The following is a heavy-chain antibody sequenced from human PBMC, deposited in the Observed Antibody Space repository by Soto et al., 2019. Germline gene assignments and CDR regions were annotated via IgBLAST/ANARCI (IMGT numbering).Heavy chain of an antibody. J-gene: IGHJ4*02. V-gene: IGHV3-9*01. CDR1: VFTFSSYA. Sequence: PGWSLRLSCASSVFTFSSYAMHWVRQAPGKGLEWVSGISWNSGSIGYADSVKGRFTISRDNAKNSLYLQMNSLRAEDTALYYCAKDSESYYYDSSGPGYFDYWGQGTLVTVSS. CDR2: ISWNSGSI. CDR3: AKDSESYYYDSSGPGYFDY. D-gene: IGHD3-22*01.